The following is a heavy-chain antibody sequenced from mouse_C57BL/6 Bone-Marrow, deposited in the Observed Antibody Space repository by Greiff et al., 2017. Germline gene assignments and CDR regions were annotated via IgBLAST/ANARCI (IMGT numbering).Heavy chain of an antibody. CDR3: TRDRGTIYYDYDAAFAY. CDR2: ISSGGDYI. V-gene: IGHV5-9-1*02. J-gene: IGHJ3*01. D-gene: IGHD2-4*01. Sequence: DVQLVESGAGLVKPGGSLKLSCAASGFTFSSYAMSWVRQTPEKRLEWVAYISSGGDYIYYADNVKGRFTISRDNARNTLYLQMSSLKSEDTAMYYCTRDRGTIYYDYDAAFAYWGQGTLVTVSA. CDR1: GFTFSSYA.